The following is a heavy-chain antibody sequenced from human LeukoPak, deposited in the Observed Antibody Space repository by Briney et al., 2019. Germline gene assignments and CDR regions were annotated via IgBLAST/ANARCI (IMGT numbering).Heavy chain of an antibody. J-gene: IGHJ4*02. D-gene: IGHD1-26*01. CDR1: NYSISSGYY. CDR3: VKSGGYGLIDY. Sequence: SETLSLTYTVSNYSISSGYYWGWIRQPPGKGLEWIGSIDHSGSTYYNPSLKSRVTISVDTSKNQFSLRLNSVTAADTAMYFCVKSGGYGLIDYWGQGTLVTVSS. CDR2: IDHSGST. V-gene: IGHV4-38-2*02.